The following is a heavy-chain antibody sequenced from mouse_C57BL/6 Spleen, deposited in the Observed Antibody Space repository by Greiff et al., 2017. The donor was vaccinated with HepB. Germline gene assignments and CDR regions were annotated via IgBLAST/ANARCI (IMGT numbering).Heavy chain of an antibody. CDR2: INYDGSST. J-gene: IGHJ2*01. CDR1: GFTFSDYY. Sequence: EVQRVESEGGLVQPGSSMKLSCTASGFTFSDYYMAWVRQVPEKGLEWVANINYDGSSTYYLDSLKSRFIISRDNAKNILYLQMSSLKSEDTATYYCARGYYGSSSYYFDYWGQGTTLTVSS. V-gene: IGHV5-16*01. CDR3: ARGYYGSSSYYFDY. D-gene: IGHD1-1*01.